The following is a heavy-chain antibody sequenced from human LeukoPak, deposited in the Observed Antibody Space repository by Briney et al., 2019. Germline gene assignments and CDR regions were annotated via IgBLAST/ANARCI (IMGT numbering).Heavy chain of an antibody. Sequence: PGGPLRLSCAASGFTFSSYAMHWVRQAPGKGLEWVAVISYDGSNKYYADSVKGRFTISRDNSKNTLYLQMNSLRAEDTAVYYCARDGGRGDGPFDYWGQGTLVTVSS. J-gene: IGHJ4*02. V-gene: IGHV3-30*04. CDR3: ARDGGRGDGPFDY. CDR2: ISYDGSNK. D-gene: IGHD3-10*01. CDR1: GFTFSSYA.